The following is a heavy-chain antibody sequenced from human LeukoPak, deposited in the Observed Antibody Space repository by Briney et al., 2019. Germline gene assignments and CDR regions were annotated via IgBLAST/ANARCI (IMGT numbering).Heavy chain of an antibody. V-gene: IGHV3-20*01. D-gene: IGHD4-17*01. Sequence: PGGSLRLSCAASGFTFYDYGMSWVRQAPGKGLEWGSGINWNGGSTGYADSVKGGFTISRDNAKNSLYLQMNSLRAEDTALYHCARLGPIYGDYAPTYCSDYYYYMDVWGKGTTVTISS. CDR2: INWNGGST. CDR1: GFTFYDYG. CDR3: ARLGPIYGDYAPTYCSDYYYYMDV. J-gene: IGHJ6*03.